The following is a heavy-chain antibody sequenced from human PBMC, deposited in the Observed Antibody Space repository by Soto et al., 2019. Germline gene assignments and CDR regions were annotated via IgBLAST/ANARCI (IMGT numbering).Heavy chain of an antibody. Sequence: EVQLLESGRGLVHPGGSLRLSCAASGFTFSSYAMSWVRQAPGKGLEWVSSISATGGSTYLADSVKGRFTISRDNSKNTLYLQMNSLRAEDTAVYYCAKVLGYCSGGSCYPDFDSWGRGTLVTVSS. V-gene: IGHV3-23*01. J-gene: IGHJ4*02. D-gene: IGHD2-15*01. CDR1: GFTFSSYA. CDR3: AKVLGYCSGGSCYPDFDS. CDR2: ISATGGST.